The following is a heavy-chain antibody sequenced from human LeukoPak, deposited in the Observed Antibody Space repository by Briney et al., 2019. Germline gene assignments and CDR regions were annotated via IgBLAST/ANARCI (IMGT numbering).Heavy chain of an antibody. Sequence: SETLSLTCTVSGGSIRSYYWSWIRQPPGKGLEWIGYVYYTGSTNYNPSLKSRVTISLDTSKNQFSLKLSSVTAADTAVYYCARDRGVGGSAAMDAFDVWGQGTM. CDR2: VYYTGST. J-gene: IGHJ3*01. CDR1: GGSIRSYY. V-gene: IGHV4-59*01. D-gene: IGHD3-10*01. CDR3: ARDRGVGGSAAMDAFDV.